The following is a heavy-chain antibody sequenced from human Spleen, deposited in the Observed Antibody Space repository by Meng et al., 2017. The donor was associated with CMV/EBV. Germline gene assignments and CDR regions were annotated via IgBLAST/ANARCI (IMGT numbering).Heavy chain of an antibody. V-gene: IGHV3-49*04. CDR1: GFNFGDYA. J-gene: IGHJ6*02. CDR2: TRSKAYGGTT. CDR3: ARQLRSTIFGVAGYYYYGMDV. D-gene: IGHD3-3*01. Sequence: GGSLRLSCTTSGFNFGDYAINWVRQAPGKGLEWVGFTRSKAYGGTTQYAASVKGRFTISRDNAKNSLYLQMNSLRAEDTAVYYCARQLRSTIFGVAGYYYYGMDVWGQGTTVTVSS.